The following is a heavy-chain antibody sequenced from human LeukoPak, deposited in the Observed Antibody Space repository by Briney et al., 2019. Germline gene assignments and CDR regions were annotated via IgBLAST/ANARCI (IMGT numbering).Heavy chain of an antibody. V-gene: IGHV3-66*01. J-gene: IGHJ4*02. CDR2: IYSGGNT. Sequence: GSRTLSCAASGLTVSSSYMSWVSQAPGKGPEWVSVIYSGGNTYYADCVKDRFTISRDNSRNTLYLQMNSLRAEDTALYYCARISGTHSYHFDSWGQGTLVTVSS. CDR1: GLTVSSSY. D-gene: IGHD5-12*01. CDR3: ARISGTHSYHFDS.